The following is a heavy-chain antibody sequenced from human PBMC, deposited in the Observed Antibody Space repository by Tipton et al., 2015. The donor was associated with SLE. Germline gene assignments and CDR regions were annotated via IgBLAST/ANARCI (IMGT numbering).Heavy chain of an antibody. Sequence: QLVQSGAEVKKPGESLKISCEASGYSFANSWIAWVRQTPGKGLEWLGLIYPGDSETSYSPSFQGQVTISADKSIDTAYLQWSALKSSYTAIYYCARRPVSGFFDIWGRGAQVTVSS. J-gene: IGHJ2*01. V-gene: IGHV5-51*03. CDR3: ARRPVSGFFDI. CDR2: IYPGDSET. CDR1: GYSFANSW.